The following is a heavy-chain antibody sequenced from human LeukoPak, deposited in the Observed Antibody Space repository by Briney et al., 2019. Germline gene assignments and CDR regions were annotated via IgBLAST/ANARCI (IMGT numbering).Heavy chain of an antibody. CDR1: GGSISDYY. V-gene: IGHV4-59*01. CDR2: TYYSGST. D-gene: IGHD3-3*01. CDR3: ARGDFCSKSNCYLRPMDV. J-gene: IGHJ6*03. Sequence: SETLSLTCTVSGGSISDYYWNWIRQPPGKGLEWIGYTYYSGSTTYNPSLKSRVTMSVDTAKNQFSLKLRSVTAAGTAVYYCARGDFCSKSNCYLRPMDVWGKGTTVTVSS.